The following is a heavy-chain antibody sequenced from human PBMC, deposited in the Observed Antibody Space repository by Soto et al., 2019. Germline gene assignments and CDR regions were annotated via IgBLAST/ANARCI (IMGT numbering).Heavy chain of an antibody. J-gene: IGHJ4*02. Sequence: GGSLRLSCAASGFTFSDYYMSWIRQAPGKGLEWVSYISSSDSIYYADSVKGRFTISRDNAKNSVYLQMNSLRAEDTAVYYCARDLGYYDSSGYFDYWGQGTPVTVSS. V-gene: IGHV3-11*01. D-gene: IGHD3-22*01. CDR2: ISSSDSI. CDR3: ARDLGYYDSSGYFDY. CDR1: GFTFSDYY.